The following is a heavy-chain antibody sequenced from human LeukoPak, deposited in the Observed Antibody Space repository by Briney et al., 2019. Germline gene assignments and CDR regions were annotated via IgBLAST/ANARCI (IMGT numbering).Heavy chain of an antibody. Sequence: PGGSLRLSCAASGFTFSSYWMSWVRQAPGKGLEWVANIKQDGSEKYYVDSVKGRFTISRDNAKNSLYLQMNSLRAEDKAVYYCARAGAARRASRIDYWGQGTLVTVSS. J-gene: IGHJ4*02. D-gene: IGHD6-6*01. CDR1: GFTFSSYW. V-gene: IGHV3-7*01. CDR3: ARAGAARRASRIDY. CDR2: IKQDGSEK.